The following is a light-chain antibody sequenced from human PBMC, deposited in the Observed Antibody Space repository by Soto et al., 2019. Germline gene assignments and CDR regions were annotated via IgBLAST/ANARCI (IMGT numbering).Light chain of an antibody. V-gene: IGKV1-39*01. J-gene: IGKJ4*02. Sequence: DIQMTQSPSSLSASVGDRVTITCRASQSITIYLNWYQQKPGKAPKLLIFATSSLQSGVPSRFSGSVSGTDFTLTISSLHPEDLATYYCQQSLITPLTFGGGTKVEIK. CDR2: ATS. CDR1: QSITIY. CDR3: QQSLITPLT.